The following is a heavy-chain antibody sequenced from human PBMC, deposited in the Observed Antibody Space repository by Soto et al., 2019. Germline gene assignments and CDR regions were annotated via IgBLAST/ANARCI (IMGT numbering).Heavy chain of an antibody. V-gene: IGHV3-9*01. CDR3: AKALPEDIVVVPAAMIH. J-gene: IGHJ4*02. CDR1: GFTFDDYA. D-gene: IGHD2-2*01. CDR2: ISWNSGSI. Sequence: EVQLVESGGGLAQPGRSLRLSCAASGFTFDDYAMHWVRQAPGKGLEWVSGISWNSGSIGYADSVKGRFTISRDNAKNSLYLQMNSLRAEDTALYYCAKALPEDIVVVPAAMIHWGQGTLVTVSS.